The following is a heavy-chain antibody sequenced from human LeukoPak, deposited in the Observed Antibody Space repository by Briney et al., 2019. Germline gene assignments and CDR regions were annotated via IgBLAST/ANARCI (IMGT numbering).Heavy chain of an antibody. J-gene: IGHJ4*02. V-gene: IGHV3-53*01. D-gene: IGHD4-17*01. Sequence: PGGSLRLSCAASGFTVSSNYMSWVRQAPGKGLEWVSIIYSGGSTYYADSVKSRFTISRDNFKNTLYLQMNTLRAEDTAVYYCASGLSVTTSGDYWGQGTLVTVSS. CDR2: IYSGGST. CDR3: ASGLSVTTSGDY. CDR1: GFTVSSNY.